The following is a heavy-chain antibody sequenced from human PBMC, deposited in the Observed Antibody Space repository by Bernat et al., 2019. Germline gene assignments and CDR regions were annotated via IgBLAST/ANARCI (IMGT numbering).Heavy chain of an antibody. V-gene: IGHV3-74*01. CDR2: INPDGSST. D-gene: IGHD3-16*02. CDR3: ARDRMITFGGVIVKDDAFDI. Sequence: VESGGGLVQPGGSLRLSCADSGFTLSRYWVHWVRQAPGKGLEWVSRINPDGSSTSYADSVRGRFTISRDNAKSTLFLQMNSLRAEDTAVYYCARDRMITFGGVIVKDDAFDIWGQGTMVTVSS. J-gene: IGHJ3*02. CDR1: GFTLSRYW.